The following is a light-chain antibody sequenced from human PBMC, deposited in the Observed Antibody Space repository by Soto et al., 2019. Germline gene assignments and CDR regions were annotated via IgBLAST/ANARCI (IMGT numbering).Light chain of an antibody. J-gene: IGKJ1*01. Sequence: DIQMTQSPSSLSASVGDRVTITCRASQSISSYLNWYQQKPGKAPKLLIHAASSLQSGVTSRFSGSGSGTDFTLTISSLQPEDFATYYCQQSYSTPWTFGQGTKVEIK. CDR2: AAS. CDR1: QSISSY. CDR3: QQSYSTPWT. V-gene: IGKV1-39*01.